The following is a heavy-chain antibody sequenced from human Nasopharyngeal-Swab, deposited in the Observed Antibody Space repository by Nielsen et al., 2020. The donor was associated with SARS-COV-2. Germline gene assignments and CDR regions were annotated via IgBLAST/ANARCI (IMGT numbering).Heavy chain of an antibody. J-gene: IGHJ3*02. V-gene: IGHV3-64D*06. CDR1: GFTFSTWP. CDR2: ISHDGGRT. CDR3: VKEGDSSGYCGCYDI. Sequence: GGSLRLSCSASGFTFSTWPMHWVRQAPGKGPEFVSAISHDGGRTHYADSVKDRFIISRDNSKNTMDLQMTSLRVEDTAMYYCVKEGDSSGYCGCYDIWGQGTVVTDSP. D-gene: IGHD3-22*01.